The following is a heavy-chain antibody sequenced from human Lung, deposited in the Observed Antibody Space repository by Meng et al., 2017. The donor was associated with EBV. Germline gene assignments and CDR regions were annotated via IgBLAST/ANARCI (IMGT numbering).Heavy chain of an antibody. CDR1: NDSVDSAGYY. CDR3: ARAPGLRLGEFS. D-gene: IGHD3-16*01. V-gene: IGHV4-30-4*01. J-gene: IGHJ5*02. Sequence: QVHLQESGPGLVKPSQTLSLTCAVSNDSVDSAGYYWSWIRQPPGQGLEFIAYIFYTGSTYYNPSLKSRVIIAVDTSTNQISLRLSSVRAADTAVYYCARAPGLRLGEFSWGQGTLVTVFS. CDR2: IFYTGST.